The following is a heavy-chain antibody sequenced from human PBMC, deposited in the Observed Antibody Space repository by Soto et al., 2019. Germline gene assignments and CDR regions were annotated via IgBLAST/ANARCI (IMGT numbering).Heavy chain of an antibody. CDR1: GGTFSGYA. V-gene: IGHV1-69*12. CDR2: IIPISGTR. D-gene: IGHD2-15*01. Sequence: QVQLVQSGAEVKKPGSSVKVSCKASGGTFSGYAVSWVRQAPGQGLEWMGGIIPISGTRNFAQKFQGRVTITADESTTTAYMELSSLRSEDTAVYYCARSSGYCLGGGCTDGNWFDPWGQGTLVTVSS. CDR3: ARSSGYCLGGGCTDGNWFDP. J-gene: IGHJ5*02.